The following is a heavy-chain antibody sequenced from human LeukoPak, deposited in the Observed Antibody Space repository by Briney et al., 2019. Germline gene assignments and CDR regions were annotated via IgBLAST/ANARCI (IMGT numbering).Heavy chain of an antibody. CDR2: INSDGSST. CDR3: ARGTVPAAITPFDP. V-gene: IGHV3-74*01. D-gene: IGHD2-2*01. Sequence: QAGGSLRLPCAASGFNFSSYWMHWVRQVPGKGLVWVSRINSDGSSTSYADSVKGRFTISRGNAKNTLYLQMSSLRPDDTAVYYCARGTVPAAITPFDPWGQGTLVTVSS. J-gene: IGHJ5*02. CDR1: GFNFSSYW.